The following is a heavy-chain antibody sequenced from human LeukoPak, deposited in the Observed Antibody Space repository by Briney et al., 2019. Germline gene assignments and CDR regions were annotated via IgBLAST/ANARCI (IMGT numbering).Heavy chain of an antibody. J-gene: IGHJ4*02. CDR3: AKGYCGGDCYSWGVDY. Sequence: GGSLRLSCAASGFTFSSYWMSWVRQAPGKGLEWVANIKEDGSEKYYVDSVKGRFTISRDNAKNSLYLQMNSLRAEDTAVYYCAKGYCGGDCYSWGVDYWGQGTLVTVSS. V-gene: IGHV3-7*01. CDR2: IKEDGSEK. CDR1: GFTFSSYW. D-gene: IGHD2-21*02.